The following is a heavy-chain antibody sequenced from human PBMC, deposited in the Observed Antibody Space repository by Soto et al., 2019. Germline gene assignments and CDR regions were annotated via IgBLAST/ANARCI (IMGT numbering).Heavy chain of an antibody. V-gene: IGHV3-23*01. CDR2: ISAGGDYT. CDR3: ENGYCSGTSSYTVHYKWFDP. J-gene: IGHJ5*02. Sequence: GGSLRLSCAGSGFTFRSYSISWVRQAPWKGLEWVSAISAGGDYTYYADSVKGRFTISRDNSKNMVYLQMNSLRAEDTAIYYCENGYCSGTSSYTVHYKWFDPCGQGTLVTVSS. CDR1: GFTFRSYS. D-gene: IGHD2-2*02.